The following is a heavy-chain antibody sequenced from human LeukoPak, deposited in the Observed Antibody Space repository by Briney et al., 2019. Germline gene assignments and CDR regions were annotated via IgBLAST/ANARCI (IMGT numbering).Heavy chain of an antibody. CDR1: GFSFSSYG. V-gene: IGHV3-30*02. J-gene: IGHJ4*02. D-gene: IGHD6-13*01. CDR3: AKDLGSFTATGTEPFDF. Sequence: GGSLRLSCAASGFSFSSYGMHWVRQAPGKGLEWVTFIPYDGSNKYYADSVKGRFTISRDNSKDTLDLQMNSLRPEDTAVYYCAKDLGSFTATGTEPFDFWGQGTLVTVSS. CDR2: IPYDGSNK.